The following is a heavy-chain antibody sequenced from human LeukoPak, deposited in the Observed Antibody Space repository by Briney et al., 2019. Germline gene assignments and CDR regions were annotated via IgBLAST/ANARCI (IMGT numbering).Heavy chain of an antibody. CDR3: ARETEMANLDY. CDR1: GFTFSSYG. J-gene: IGHJ4*02. Sequence: GGSLRLSCAASGFTFSSYGMHWVRQAPGKGLEWVAVISYDGSNKYYADSVKGRFTISRDNSKNTLYLQMNSLRAEDTAMYYCARETEMANLDYWGQGTLVTVSS. D-gene: IGHD5-24*01. V-gene: IGHV3-30*03. CDR2: ISYDGSNK.